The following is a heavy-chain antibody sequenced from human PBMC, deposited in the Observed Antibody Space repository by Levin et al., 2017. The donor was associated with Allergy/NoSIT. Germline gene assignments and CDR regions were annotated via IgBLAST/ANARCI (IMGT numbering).Heavy chain of an antibody. CDR1: GFTFSNYA. J-gene: IGHJ4*02. CDR3: AKKSGGDHGSVVDY. D-gene: IGHD4-17*01. V-gene: IGHV3-23*01. CDR2: YSSSGGST. Sequence: GGSLILSCAASGFTFSNYAMSWVRQAPGKGLQWVSVYSSSGGSTSYADSVKGRFTISRDNSKNTLYLQMNSLRAEDTAVYYCAKKSGGDHGSVVDYWGQGTLVTVSS.